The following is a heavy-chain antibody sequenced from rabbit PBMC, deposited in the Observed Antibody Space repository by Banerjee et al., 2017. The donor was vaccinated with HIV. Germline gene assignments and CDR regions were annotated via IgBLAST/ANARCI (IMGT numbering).Heavy chain of an antibody. CDR3: GRDVVGYSGYGYGEFDL. D-gene: IGHD6-1*01. J-gene: IGHJ4*01. Sequence: QSLEESGGDLVKPGASLTLTCTASGFSFNTGYWMCWVRQAPGKGLEWIACIAAGSSSSTYYASWAKGRFTISKASSTTVTLQMTSLTAADTATYFCGRDVVGYSGYGYGEFDLWGQGTLVTVS. CDR1: GFSFNTGYW. CDR2: IAAGSSSST. V-gene: IGHV1S40*01.